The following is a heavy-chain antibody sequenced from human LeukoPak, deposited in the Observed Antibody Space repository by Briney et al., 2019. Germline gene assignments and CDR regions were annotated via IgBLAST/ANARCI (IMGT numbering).Heavy chain of an antibody. D-gene: IGHD1-26*01. J-gene: IGHJ4*02. CDR1: GFSFSTSM. CDR3: AKDGAQPGYYFDS. Sequence: PGGSLRLSCAASGFSFSTSMMSWVRRVPGKGLEWVSGISFDGEETYYADSVKGRATIHRDNVVDMLYLKMDSLRVEDTALYFCAKDGAQPGYYFDSWGQGVLVTVSS. CDR2: ISFDGEET. V-gene: IGHV3-23*01.